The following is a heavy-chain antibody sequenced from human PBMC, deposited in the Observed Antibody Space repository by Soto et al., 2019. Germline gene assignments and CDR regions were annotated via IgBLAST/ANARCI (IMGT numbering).Heavy chain of an antibody. Sequence: QVQLVESGGGVVQPGRSLRLSCAASGFTVSSYALQWVRQAPGKGLEWVAVISYDGSNKYYADSVKGRFTISRDNSKNKLDLHMNTLRADDTAVYYCARTSGGDWHYYGMYVLGQVTTVTVSS. V-gene: IGHV3-30-3*01. CDR2: ISYDGSNK. D-gene: IGHD2-21*02. J-gene: IGHJ6*02. CDR3: ARTSGGDWHYYGMYV. CDR1: GFTVSSYA.